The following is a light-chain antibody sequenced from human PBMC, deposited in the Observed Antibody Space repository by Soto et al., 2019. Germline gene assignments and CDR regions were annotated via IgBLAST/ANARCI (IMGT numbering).Light chain of an antibody. CDR1: QSVRSNE. J-gene: IGKJ4*01. CDR2: GAS. V-gene: IGKV3-20*01. Sequence: EIVLTQSPGTLSLSPGERATLSCRASQSVRSNELAWYQQKPGQSPRLLIYGASSRATALPDRVSGSGSGTDFTLSISRLEPDDFAVYYCQQYGSSPLTFGGGTKEEFK. CDR3: QQYGSSPLT.